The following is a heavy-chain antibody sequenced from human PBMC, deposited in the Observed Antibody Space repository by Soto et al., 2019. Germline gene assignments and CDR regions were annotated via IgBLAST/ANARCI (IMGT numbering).Heavy chain of an antibody. CDR3: ARDALTYYYDSSGPGDY. CDR1: GFTFSSYA. D-gene: IGHD3-22*01. Sequence: QVQLVESGGGVVQPGRSLRLSCAASGFTFSSYAMHWVRQAPGKGLEWVAVISYDGSNKYYADSVKVRFTISRDNSKNTLYLQMNSLRAEDTAVYYCARDALTYYYDSSGPGDYWGQGTLVTVSS. CDR2: ISYDGSNK. J-gene: IGHJ4*02. V-gene: IGHV3-30-3*01.